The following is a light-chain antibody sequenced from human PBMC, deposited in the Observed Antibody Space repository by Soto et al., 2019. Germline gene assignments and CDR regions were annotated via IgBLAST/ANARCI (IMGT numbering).Light chain of an antibody. CDR3: QQCSWHPFTVT. CDR2: DAS. Sequence: EIVMTQSPATLSVSPGEIATLSCRASQSVSSNLAWYQQKPGQAPRLLIYDASTRANGIPARFSGSGSGTEYNLTISRLQSEDSGVYYCQQCSWHPFTVTFGGGTKVEIK. CDR1: QSVSSN. J-gene: IGKJ4*01. V-gene: IGKV3-15*01.